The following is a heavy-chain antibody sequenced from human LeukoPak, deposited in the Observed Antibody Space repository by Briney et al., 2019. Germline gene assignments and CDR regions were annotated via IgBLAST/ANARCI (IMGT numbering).Heavy chain of an antibody. V-gene: IGHV1-69*05. CDR2: IIPIFGTT. CDR3: ARGGEANYYDTSGYYLYYY. D-gene: IGHD3-22*01. J-gene: IGHJ4*02. Sequence: ASVKVSCKVSGGTFSNYAISWVRQAPGQGLEWMGRIIPIFGTTNYAQKFQGRVTITTDESTSTAYMELSSLRSEDTAVYYCARGGEANYYDTSGYYLYYYWGQGTLVTVSS. CDR1: GGTFSNYA.